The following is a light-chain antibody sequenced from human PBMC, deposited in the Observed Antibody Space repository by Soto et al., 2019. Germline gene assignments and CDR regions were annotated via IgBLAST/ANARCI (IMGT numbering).Light chain of an antibody. CDR1: QSISSNY. CDR3: QQYGSWT. V-gene: IGKV3-20*01. J-gene: IGKJ1*01. Sequence: EIVLTQSPGTLSLSPGERATLSCRASQSISSNYLAWYQQTPGQAPRLLIYGASSRATGIPDRFSGSGSGTDFTLTIIRLEPEDSAIYYCQQYGSWTFGQGTKVEIK. CDR2: GAS.